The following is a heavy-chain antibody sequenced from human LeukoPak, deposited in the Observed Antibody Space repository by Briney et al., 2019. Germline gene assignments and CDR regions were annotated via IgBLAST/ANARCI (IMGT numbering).Heavy chain of an antibody. V-gene: IGHV1-24*01. CDR2: FDPEDGET. CDR1: GFTLTELS. Sequence: VASVKVSCKVSGFTLTELSMHWVRQAPGKGLEWMGGFDPEDGETIYAQKFQGRVTMTEDTSTDTAYMELNSLRSEDTAVYYCATASYSSSWYALDFWGQGTLVTVSS. J-gene: IGHJ4*02. CDR3: ATASYSSSWYALDF. D-gene: IGHD6-13*01.